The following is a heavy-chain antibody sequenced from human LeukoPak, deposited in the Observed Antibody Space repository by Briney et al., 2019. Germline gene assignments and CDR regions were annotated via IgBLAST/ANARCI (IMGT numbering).Heavy chain of an antibody. Sequence: PGGSLRLSCAASGFTFSSYSMNWVRQAPGKGLEWVSYISSSSSTIYYADSVKGRFTISRDNAKNSLYLQMNSLRAEDTAVYYCARGNSNYAVFGFDPWGQGTLVTVSS. CDR1: GFTFSSYS. CDR3: ARGNSNYAVFGFDP. V-gene: IGHV3-48*01. D-gene: IGHD4-11*01. CDR2: ISSSSSTI. J-gene: IGHJ5*02.